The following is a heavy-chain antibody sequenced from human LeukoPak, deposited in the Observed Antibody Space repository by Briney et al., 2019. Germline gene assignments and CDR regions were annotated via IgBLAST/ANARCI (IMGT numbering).Heavy chain of an antibody. V-gene: IGHV1-2*02. Sequence: GASVKVSCKASGYTFTGYYMHWVRQAPGQGLEWMGWINPNSGGTNYAQKFQGRVTMTRDTSISTAYMELSRLRSDDTAVYYCARDLPGIAGSRGDYWGQGTLVTVSS. D-gene: IGHD6-13*01. CDR1: GYTFTGYY. J-gene: IGHJ4*02. CDR2: INPNSGGT. CDR3: ARDLPGIAGSRGDY.